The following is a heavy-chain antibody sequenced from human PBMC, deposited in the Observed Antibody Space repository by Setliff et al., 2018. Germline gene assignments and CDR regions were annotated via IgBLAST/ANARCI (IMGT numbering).Heavy chain of an antibody. V-gene: IGHV3-7*01. D-gene: IGHD5-12*01. J-gene: IGHJ3*02. CDR3: ARPSRGQGGYDDRINGFDI. Sequence: GESLKISCAASGFTFSSYWMSWVRQAPGKGLEWVANTKQDGSEKYYVDSVKGRFSISRDNAKNSLYLQMNSLRAEDTAVYYCARPSRGQGGYDDRINGFDIWGQGTMVTVSS. CDR2: TKQDGSEK. CDR1: GFTFSSYW.